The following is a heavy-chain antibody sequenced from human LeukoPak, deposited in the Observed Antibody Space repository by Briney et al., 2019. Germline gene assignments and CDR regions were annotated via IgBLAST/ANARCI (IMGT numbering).Heavy chain of an antibody. Sequence: ASVKVSCKTSGYSFTDYYMHWVRQAPGQGLEWMGWINPNSAGTSYAQKFQGRVTMTRDTSISTAYMELSRLRSDDTAVYYCARSSGNWGGYDYWGQGTLVTVSS. D-gene: IGHD3-16*01. V-gene: IGHV1-2*02. J-gene: IGHJ4*02. CDR2: INPNSAGT. CDR1: GYSFTDYY. CDR3: ARSSGNWGGYDY.